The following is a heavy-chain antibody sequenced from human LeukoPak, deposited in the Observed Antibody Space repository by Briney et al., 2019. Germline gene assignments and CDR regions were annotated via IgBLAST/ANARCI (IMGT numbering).Heavy chain of an antibody. Sequence: GGSLRLSCAASGFTFNEMNWVRQAPGKGLEWVSYISSSGSTIYYADSVKGRFTISRDNAKNSLYLQMNSLRAEDTAVYYCAVSTSLYNWFDPWGQETLVTVSS. CDR1: GFTFNE. D-gene: IGHD2-2*01. CDR3: AVSTSLYNWFDP. V-gene: IGHV3-48*03. CDR2: ISSSGSTI. J-gene: IGHJ5*02.